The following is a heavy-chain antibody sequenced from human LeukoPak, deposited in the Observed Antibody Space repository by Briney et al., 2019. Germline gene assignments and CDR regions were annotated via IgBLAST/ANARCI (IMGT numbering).Heavy chain of an antibody. CDR1: GGSFSGYY. J-gene: IGHJ4*02. CDR2: INHSGST. V-gene: IGHV4-34*01. CDR3: ARDFWSGYYNRALDY. Sequence: SETLSLTCAVYGGSFSGYYWSWIRQPPGKGLEWIGEINHSGSTNYNPSLKSRVTISVDTSKNQFSLKLSSVTAADTAVYYCARDFWSGYYNRALDYWGQGTLVTVSS. D-gene: IGHD3-3*01.